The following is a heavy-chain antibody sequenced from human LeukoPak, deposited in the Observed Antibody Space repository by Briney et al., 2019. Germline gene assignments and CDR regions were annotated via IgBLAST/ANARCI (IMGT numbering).Heavy chain of an antibody. CDR1: GFTVRDGY. CDR2: IYVSGTT. D-gene: IGHD6-19*01. J-gene: IGHJ4*02. Sequence: GGSLRLSCAASGFTVRDGYMSWVRQAPGKRLEWLAFIYVSGTTFYAASVKGRFTISRDNSKNTLYLQMNSLRAEDTAVYYCAKDRRIAVAGEYFDYWGQGTLVTVSS. CDR3: AKDRRIAVAGEYFDY. V-gene: IGHV3-66*03.